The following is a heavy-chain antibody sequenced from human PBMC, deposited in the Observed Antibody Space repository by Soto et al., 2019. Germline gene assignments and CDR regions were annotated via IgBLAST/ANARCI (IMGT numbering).Heavy chain of an antibody. J-gene: IGHJ4*02. Sequence: EVQLVESGGGFVKPGGSLRLSCADSEFTLSNAWMSWVRQAPGKGLEWVGRIKRKTDGGTTDYAAPVKGRFTISRDDSRNMLFLQMNSLKTEDTGVYSYTSGYSSDYWGQGTLVTVSS. CDR3: TSGYSSDY. CDR1: EFTLSNAW. CDR2: IKRKTDGGTT. V-gene: IGHV3-15*01.